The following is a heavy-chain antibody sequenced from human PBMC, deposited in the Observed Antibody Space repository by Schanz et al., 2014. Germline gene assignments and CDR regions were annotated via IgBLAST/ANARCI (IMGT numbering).Heavy chain of an antibody. CDR1: GFTFSDYY. CDR3: VKDDRGDVVVVAANY. CDR2: ISGSSIHK. D-gene: IGHD2-15*01. Sequence: QVFLAESGGGVVQPGGSLRLSCAASGFTFSDYYMAWIRQAPGKGLEWVSHISGSSIHKNYADSVKGRFTISRDNSRNTVYLQMSSLRAEDTAVYYCVKDDRGDVVVVAANYWGQGTLVTVSS. V-gene: IGHV3-11*05. J-gene: IGHJ4*02.